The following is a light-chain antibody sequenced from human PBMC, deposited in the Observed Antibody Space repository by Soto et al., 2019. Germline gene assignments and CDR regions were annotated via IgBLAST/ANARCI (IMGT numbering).Light chain of an antibody. CDR3: QSYDNSLSGLV. Sequence: QAVVTQPPSVSGAPGQRVTISCTGSNSNLGAGYDVHWYQQLPGTAPKLLMYGNNIWPSGVPARFSGSKSGTSASLAITGFQAEDEATYYCQSYDNSLSGLVVGGGTKLTVL. CDR2: GNN. CDR1: NSNLGAGYD. J-gene: IGLJ3*02. V-gene: IGLV1-40*01.